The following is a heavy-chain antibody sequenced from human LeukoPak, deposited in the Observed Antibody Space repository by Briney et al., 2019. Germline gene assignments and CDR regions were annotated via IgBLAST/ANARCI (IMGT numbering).Heavy chain of an antibody. D-gene: IGHD3-10*01. J-gene: IGHJ4*02. CDR3: ARGALYYYGSGRTA. Sequence: SSETLSLTCAVYGGSISGYYWSWIRQPPGKGLEWIGEINHSGSTNYNPSLKSRVTISVDTSKNQFSLKLSSVTAADTAVYYCARGALYYYGSGRTAWSQGTLVTVSS. CDR1: GGSISGYY. CDR2: INHSGST. V-gene: IGHV4-34*01.